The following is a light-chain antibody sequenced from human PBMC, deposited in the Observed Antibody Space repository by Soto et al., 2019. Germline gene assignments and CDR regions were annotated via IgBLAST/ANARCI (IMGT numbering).Light chain of an antibody. V-gene: IGKV3-15*01. CDR1: QSVSSN. J-gene: IGKJ1*01. CDR3: QQYDQWPPLT. Sequence: EIVMTQSPATLSVSPGERATPSCRASQSVSSNLAWYQQKPGQAPRLLIYGASTRATGIPARFSGSGSGTEFTLTITSLQSEDFAVYFCQQYDQWPPLTFGQGTKVDIK. CDR2: GAS.